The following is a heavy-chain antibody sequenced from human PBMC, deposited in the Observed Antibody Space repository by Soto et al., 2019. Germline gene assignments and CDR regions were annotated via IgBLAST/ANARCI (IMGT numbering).Heavy chain of an antibody. CDR3: ARDPLVVVTAITYYYYGMDV. J-gene: IGHJ6*02. CDR2: IIPIFGTA. Sequence: GASVKVSCKASGYTFTSYAISWVRQAPGQGLEWMGGIIPIFGTANYAQKFQGRVTITADESTSTAYMELSSLRSEDTAVYYCARDPLVVVTAITYYYYGMDVWGQGTTVTVSS. V-gene: IGHV1-69*13. D-gene: IGHD2-21*02. CDR1: GYTFTSYA.